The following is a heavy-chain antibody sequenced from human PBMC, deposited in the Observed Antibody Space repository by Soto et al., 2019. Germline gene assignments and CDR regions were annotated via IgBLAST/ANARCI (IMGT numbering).Heavy chain of an antibody. Sequence: EVQLVESGGGLVQPGGSLRLSCVASGFTFSDHYMDWVRQAPGKGLEWVGRSRNKANSYTTEYAASVRGRFTISRDDSMNSLYLQMNSLKTEDTAVYYCARDLGSWGQGTLVTVSS. J-gene: IGHJ5*02. CDR3: ARDLGS. CDR2: SRNKANSYTT. CDR1: GFTFSDHY. V-gene: IGHV3-72*01.